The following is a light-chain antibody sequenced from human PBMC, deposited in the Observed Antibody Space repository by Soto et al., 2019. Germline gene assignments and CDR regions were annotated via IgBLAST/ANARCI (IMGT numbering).Light chain of an antibody. V-gene: IGLV2-14*01. Sequence: QSALTHPASVSGSPGQSITISCTGTSSDVGGYNYVSWYQQYPGKAPKLVIFEVSNRPSGVSNRFSGSKSGNTASLTISGLQADDEADYYCSSYTSSRTFVFGTGTKVTVL. CDR1: SSDVGGYNY. J-gene: IGLJ1*01. CDR3: SSYTSSRTFV. CDR2: EVS.